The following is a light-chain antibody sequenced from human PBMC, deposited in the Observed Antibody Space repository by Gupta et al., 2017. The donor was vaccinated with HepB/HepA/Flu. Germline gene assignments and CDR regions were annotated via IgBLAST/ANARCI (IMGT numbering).Light chain of an antibody. V-gene: IGKV3-11*01. CDR3: QQRSNGLT. Sequence: EIVLTQSPATLSLSPGDRATLSGRASQSVSSFLAWYQQKPGQAPRLLIYDAFNRATGIPARFSGSGSGTDFTLTISSLEPEDFAVYYCQQRSNGLTFGGGTRVEIK. J-gene: IGKJ4*01. CDR1: QSVSSF. CDR2: DAF.